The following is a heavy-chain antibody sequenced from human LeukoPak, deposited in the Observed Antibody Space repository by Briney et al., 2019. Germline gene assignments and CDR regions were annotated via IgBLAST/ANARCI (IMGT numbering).Heavy chain of an antibody. CDR1: GFTFSSYA. J-gene: IGHJ6*02. CDR2: ISGSGGST. Sequence: GSLRLSCAASGFTFSSYAMSWVRQAPGEGLEWVSAISGSGGSTYYADSVKGRFTISRDNSKNTLYLQMNSLRAEDTAVYYCAKGENDDFWSGMYYYYYGMDVWGQGTTVTVSS. D-gene: IGHD3-3*01. V-gene: IGHV3-23*01. CDR3: AKGENDDFWSGMYYYYYGMDV.